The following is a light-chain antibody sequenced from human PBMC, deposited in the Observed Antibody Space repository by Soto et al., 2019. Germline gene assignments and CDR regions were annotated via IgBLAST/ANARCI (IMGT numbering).Light chain of an antibody. CDR3: QQSYSAPRT. Sequence: DIQMTQSPSSLSASIGDRVTITCRASQSIRKYLNWYQQKPGKAPSLLIYAVSILQSGVPSRFSGYGSGTDFTLTISGLQPDDFATYYCQQSYSAPRTFGQGTKVDIK. CDR2: AVS. J-gene: IGKJ1*01. CDR1: QSIRKY. V-gene: IGKV1-39*01.